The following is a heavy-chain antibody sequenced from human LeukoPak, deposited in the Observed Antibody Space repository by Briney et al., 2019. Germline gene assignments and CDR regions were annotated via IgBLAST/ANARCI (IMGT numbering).Heavy chain of an antibody. V-gene: IGHV3-66*01. CDR1: GFTVSSNY. J-gene: IGHJ3*02. Sequence: GGSLRLSCAASGFTVSSNYMSWVRQAPGKGLEWVSVIYSGGSTYYADSVKGRFTISRDNSKNTLYLQMNSLRAEDTAAYYCARAIAVAGIDAFDIWGQGTMVTVSS. CDR2: IYSGGST. CDR3: ARAIAVAGIDAFDI. D-gene: IGHD6-19*01.